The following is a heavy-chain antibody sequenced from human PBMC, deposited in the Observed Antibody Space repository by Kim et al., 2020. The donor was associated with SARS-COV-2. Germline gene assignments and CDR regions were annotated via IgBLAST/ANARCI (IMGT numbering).Heavy chain of an antibody. CDR1: GGSFSGYY. D-gene: IGHD4-17*01. CDR2: INHSGST. J-gene: IGHJ4*02. V-gene: IGHV4-34*01. Sequence: SETLSLTCAVYGGSFSGYYWSWIRQPPGKGLEWIGEINHSGSTNYNPSLKSRVTISEDTSKNQFSLKLSSVTAADTAVYSCARTLDGDAPDYWGQGTLVT. CDR3: ARTLDGDAPDY.